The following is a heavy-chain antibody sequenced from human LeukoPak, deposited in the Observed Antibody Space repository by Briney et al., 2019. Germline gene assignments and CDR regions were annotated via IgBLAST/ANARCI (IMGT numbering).Heavy chain of an antibody. CDR1: GYTFTSYD. J-gene: IGHJ1*01. D-gene: IGHD3-22*01. CDR3: ARDSSGYTDEYFQH. Sequence: ASVKVSCKASGYTFTSYDINWVRQATGQGLEWMGWINPNSGGTNYAQKFQGRVTMTRDTSISTAYMELSRLRSDDTAVYYCARDSSGYTDEYFQHWGQGTLVTVSS. CDR2: INPNSGGT. V-gene: IGHV1-2*02.